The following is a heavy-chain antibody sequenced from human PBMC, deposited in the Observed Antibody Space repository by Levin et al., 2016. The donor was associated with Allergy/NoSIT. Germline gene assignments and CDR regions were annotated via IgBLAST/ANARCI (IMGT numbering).Heavy chain of an antibody. CDR3: ARESYSSGHLLDY. V-gene: IGHV1-18*01. CDR2: ISAYNGNT. Sequence: WVRQAPGQGLEWLGWISAYNGNTNYAQILQDRVSMTTDTSTSTVYMELRGLRSDDTAVYYCARESYSSGHLLDYWGQGTLVTVSS. J-gene: IGHJ4*02. D-gene: IGHD6-25*01.